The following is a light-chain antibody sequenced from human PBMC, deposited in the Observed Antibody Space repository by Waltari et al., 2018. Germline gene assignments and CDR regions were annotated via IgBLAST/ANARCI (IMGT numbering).Light chain of an antibody. CDR1: QSNKFY. J-gene: IGKJ4*01. V-gene: IGKV3-11*01. CDR2: DTS. Sequence: DIVLTQSPATLSLSPGERASLSCRASQSNKFYLAWYQQRPGQAPRLLIYDTSNRATGVPARFSGSGSETDFTLTISSLEPEDFAVYYCQQRGSWPQITFGGGTRVEI. CDR3: QQRGSWPQIT.